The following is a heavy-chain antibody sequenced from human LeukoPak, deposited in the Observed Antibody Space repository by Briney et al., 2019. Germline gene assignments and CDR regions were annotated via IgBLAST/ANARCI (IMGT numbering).Heavy chain of an antibody. D-gene: IGHD6-13*01. J-gene: IGHJ6*03. V-gene: IGHV3-20*04. Sequence: PSETLSLTCAVYGGSFSGYYWSWVRQAPGKGLEWVSGINWNGGSTGYADSVKGRFTISRDNAKNSLYLQMNSLRAEDTALYYCAREQQLDYRYYYYYMDVWGKGTTVTVSS. CDR1: GGSFSGYY. CDR2: INWNGGST. CDR3: AREQQLDYRYYYYYMDV.